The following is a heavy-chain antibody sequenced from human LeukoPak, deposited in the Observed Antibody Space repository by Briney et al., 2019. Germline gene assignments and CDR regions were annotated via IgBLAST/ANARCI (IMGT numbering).Heavy chain of an antibody. D-gene: IGHD1-26*01. Sequence: SGGSLRLSCAASAFTFSDYSMNWVRQAPGKGLEWISYISGRSSTIYYADSVRGRFTISRDNGKNSMYLQMDSLRAEDTAVYYCARDRLTSGSYFFDYWGQGTLVTVSS. J-gene: IGHJ4*02. CDR1: AFTFSDYS. CDR2: ISGRSSTI. V-gene: IGHV3-48*01. CDR3: ARDRLTSGSYFFDY.